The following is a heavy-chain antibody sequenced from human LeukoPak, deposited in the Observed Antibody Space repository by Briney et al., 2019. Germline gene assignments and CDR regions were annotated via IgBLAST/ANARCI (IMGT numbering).Heavy chain of an antibody. Sequence: GASVKVSCKASGYTFTSYYMHWVRQAPGQGLEWMGLINPSGGSTSYAQKFQGRVTMTRDTSTSTVYMQLNSLRSDDTAVYCCARDKRLGGSGRFDYWGQGTLVTVSS. CDR2: INPSGGST. J-gene: IGHJ4*02. V-gene: IGHV1-46*01. CDR3: ARDKRLGGSGRFDY. D-gene: IGHD3-10*01. CDR1: GYTFTSYY.